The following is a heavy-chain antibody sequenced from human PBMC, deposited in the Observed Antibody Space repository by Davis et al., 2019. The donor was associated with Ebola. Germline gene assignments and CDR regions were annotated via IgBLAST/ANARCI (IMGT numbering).Heavy chain of an antibody. CDR2: ISSSGSSI. Sequence: GGSLRLSCAASGFTFSDYYMNWIRQAPGKGLECISYISSSGSSIYYADSVKGRFTISRDNAKNSLYLQMNGLRAEDTAVYYCVRGYGRGWSSFYYYMDVWGKGTSVTVSS. V-gene: IGHV3-11*04. CDR1: GFTFSDYY. D-gene: IGHD3-10*01. J-gene: IGHJ6*03. CDR3: VRGYGRGWSSFYYYMDV.